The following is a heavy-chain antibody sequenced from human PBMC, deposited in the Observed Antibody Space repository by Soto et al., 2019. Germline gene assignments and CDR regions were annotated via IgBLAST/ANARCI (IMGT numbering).Heavy chain of an antibody. Sequence: QVQLVESGGGVVQPGRSLRLSCAASGFSFSTTGMHWVRQAPGKGLEWVAMISHDGGAVHFADSVKGRFTISRDDSKNNLYLQMNRLRPEGRAVYYRAKDLYSSGWFNYFDPWGQGTLVTVSS. V-gene: IGHV3-30*18. CDR2: ISHDGGAV. CDR3: AKDLYSSGWFNYFDP. CDR1: GFSFSTTG. J-gene: IGHJ5*02. D-gene: IGHD6-19*01.